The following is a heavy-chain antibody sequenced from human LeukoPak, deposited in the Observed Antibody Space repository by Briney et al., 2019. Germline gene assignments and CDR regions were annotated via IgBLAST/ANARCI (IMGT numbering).Heavy chain of an antibody. J-gene: IGHJ4*02. D-gene: IGHD6-19*01. CDR2: IKQDGSEK. CDR3: ARVRSVAGFPYYFDY. V-gene: IGHV3-7*01. Sequence: PGGSLRLSCAASGFTFSSYWMSWVRQAPGKGLEWVANIKQDGSEKYYVDSVKGRFTISRDNAKNSLYLQMNSLRAEDTAVYYCARVRSVAGFPYYFDYWGQGTLVTVSS. CDR1: GFTFSSYW.